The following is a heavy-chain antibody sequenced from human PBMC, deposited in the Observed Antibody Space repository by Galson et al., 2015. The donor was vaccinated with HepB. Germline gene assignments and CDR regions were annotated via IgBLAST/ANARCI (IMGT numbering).Heavy chain of an antibody. V-gene: IGHV1-46*01. Sequence: SVKVSCKASGYTFTSYYMHWVRQAPGQGLEWMGIINPSGGSTSYAQKFQGRVTMTRDTSTSTVYMELSSLRSEDTAVYYCARAPYSSGYFSPNSEIDYWGQGTLVTVSS. CDR3: ARAPYSSGYFSPNSEIDY. CDR1: GYTFTSYY. J-gene: IGHJ4*02. CDR2: INPSGGST. D-gene: IGHD3-22*01.